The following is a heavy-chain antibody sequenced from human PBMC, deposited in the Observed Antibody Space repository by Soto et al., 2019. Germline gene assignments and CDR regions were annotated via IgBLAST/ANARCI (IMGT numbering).Heavy chain of an antibody. D-gene: IGHD2-2*01. CDR2: ISSGSDFI. Sequence: DVQLVESGGGLVKPGGSLRLSCAASGFTFSTYTMNWVRQAPGKGLEWVSSISSGSDFIYYADSLKGRFTVSRDNAKNSLYLQMNSLRADDTALYYGTRDTVAGGLAPMDYWGQGTLVTVSS. J-gene: IGHJ4*02. CDR3: TRDTVAGGLAPMDY. CDR1: GFTFSTYT. V-gene: IGHV3-21*01.